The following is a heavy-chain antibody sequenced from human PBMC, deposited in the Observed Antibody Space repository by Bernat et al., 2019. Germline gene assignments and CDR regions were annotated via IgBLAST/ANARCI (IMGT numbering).Heavy chain of an antibody. CDR2: IWYDGSNK. D-gene: IGHD5-24*01. J-gene: IGHJ4*02. V-gene: IGHV3-30*19. Sequence: QVQLVESGGGVVQPGRSLRLSCAASGFTFNYYGMHWVRQAPGKGLEWVSVIWYDGSNKYYADSVKGRFTISRDNSKNTLYLQMNSLRAEDTAVYYCARDFLRERWLHRLDYWGQGTLVTVSS. CDR3: ARDFLRERWLHRLDY. CDR1: GFTFNYYG.